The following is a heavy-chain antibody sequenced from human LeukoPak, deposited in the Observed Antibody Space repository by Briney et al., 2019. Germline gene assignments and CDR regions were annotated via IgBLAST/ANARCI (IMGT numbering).Heavy chain of an antibody. Sequence: GGSLGLSCAASGLTFSSHWMHWVRQAPGKGLVWVSRITNDGSSTTYADSVKGRFTISRDNAKNMLYLQVNSLRAEDTAVYYCVTQQGGNPAYWGQGTLVTVSS. D-gene: IGHD1-14*01. J-gene: IGHJ4*02. V-gene: IGHV3-74*01. CDR1: GLTFSSHW. CDR2: ITNDGSST. CDR3: VTQQGGNPAY.